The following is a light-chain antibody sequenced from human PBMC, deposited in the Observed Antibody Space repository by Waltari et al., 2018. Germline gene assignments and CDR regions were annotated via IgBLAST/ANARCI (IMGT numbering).Light chain of an antibody. J-gene: IGLJ1*01. CDR3: FSFVAANSFV. Sequence: QSALTQPASVSGSPGQSITLSCTGTSTDIGNYDLVSWYQQRPGEAPKLLRYGATKRPSGVSNRFSGSKSGKTASLTISGLQTEDEADYYCFSFVAANSFVFGPGTKVTVL. V-gene: IGLV2-23*01. CDR1: STDIGNYDL. CDR2: GAT.